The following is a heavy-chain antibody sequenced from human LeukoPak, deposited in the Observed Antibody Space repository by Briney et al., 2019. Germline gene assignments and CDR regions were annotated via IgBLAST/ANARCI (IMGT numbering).Heavy chain of an antibody. Sequence: SETLSLTCTVSGGSISSYYWSWIRQPPGKGLEWIGYIYSSGSTNYNPSLKSRVTISVDTSKNQFSLNLSSVTAADTAVYYCARGRSLYFDYWGQGTLVTVSS. V-gene: IGHV4-59*08. D-gene: IGHD1-26*01. CDR3: ARGRSLYFDY. CDR1: GGSISSYY. CDR2: IYSSGST. J-gene: IGHJ4*02.